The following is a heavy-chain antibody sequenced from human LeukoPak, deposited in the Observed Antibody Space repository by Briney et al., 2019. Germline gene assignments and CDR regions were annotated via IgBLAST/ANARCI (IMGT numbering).Heavy chain of an antibody. Sequence: GGALRLSCAVSGFSLRNYYMSWVRQAPGKGVEGVSLMRGSGETFYAASVKGRFTISRDDSKNTVYLQMSSLRVEDTAVYFCARDRAATQDWVEFDPWGQGTLVTVSS. V-gene: IGHV3-66*03. J-gene: IGHJ5*02. CDR3: ARDRAATQDWVEFDP. D-gene: IGHD2-15*01. CDR2: MRGSGET. CDR1: GFSLRNYY.